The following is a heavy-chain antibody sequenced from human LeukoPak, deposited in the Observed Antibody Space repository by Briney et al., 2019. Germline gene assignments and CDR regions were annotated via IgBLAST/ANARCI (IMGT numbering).Heavy chain of an antibody. J-gene: IGHJ4*02. Sequence: ASVKVSCKTSGGTFNTYGISWVRQAPGHGLEWMGSINTYNGNTNYAQKVQGRVTMTTDTSASTGYMELRSLTSDDTAVYFCARPYYDSSGARFDYWGQGTLVTVSS. V-gene: IGHV1-18*01. CDR3: ARPYYDSSGARFDY. D-gene: IGHD3-22*01. CDR1: GGTFNTYG. CDR2: INTYNGNT.